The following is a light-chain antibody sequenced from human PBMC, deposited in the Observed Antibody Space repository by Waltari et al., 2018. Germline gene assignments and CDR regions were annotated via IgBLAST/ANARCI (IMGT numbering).Light chain of an antibody. CDR2: GAS. CDR3: QQYNNWPLL. V-gene: IGKV3-15*01. CDR1: QSISST. J-gene: IGKJ1*01. Sequence: EIVMTQSPATLYVSPGERATISCRASQSISSTLAWYQQKPGQAPRLLFYGASIRATGIPARFSGSGSGTEFTLTINSMQSEDFAVYYCQQYNNWPLLFGQGTKVEIK.